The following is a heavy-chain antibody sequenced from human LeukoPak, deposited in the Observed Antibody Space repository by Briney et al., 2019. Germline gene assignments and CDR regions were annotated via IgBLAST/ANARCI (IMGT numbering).Heavy chain of an antibody. CDR1: GFTFSSYA. D-gene: IGHD3-22*01. V-gene: IGHV3-30-3*01. J-gene: IGHJ6*02. CDR2: ISYDGSNK. CDR3: ARKPNYYDSSGYYYGNYYYYGMDV. Sequence: PGGSLRLSCAASGFTFSSYAMHWVRQAPGKGLEWVAVISYDGSNKYYADPVKGRFTISRDNSKNTLYLQMNSLRAEDTAVYYCARKPNYYDSSGYYYGNYYYYGMDVWGQGTTVTVSS.